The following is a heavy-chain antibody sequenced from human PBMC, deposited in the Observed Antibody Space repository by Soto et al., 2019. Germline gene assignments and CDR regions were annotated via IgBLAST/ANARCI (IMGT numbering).Heavy chain of an antibody. CDR1: DDSISSYY. CDR2: IYYSGRT. J-gene: IGHJ4*02. D-gene: IGHD1-26*01. Sequence: SETLSLTCTVCDDSISSYYWSWIRQPPGNGLEWIGYIYYSGRTRSNPSLKSRVTLSADTSKNQLSLKLSSVTAADTAVYYCAREVVGALDSWGQGTLVTVSS. V-gene: IGHV4-59*01. CDR3: AREVVGALDS.